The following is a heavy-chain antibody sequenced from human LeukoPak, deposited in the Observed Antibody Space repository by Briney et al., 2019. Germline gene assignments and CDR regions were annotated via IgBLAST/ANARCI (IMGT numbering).Heavy chain of an antibody. Sequence: GGSLSLSCAASGFTFTSYAMSWVRQAPGKGLEWFSAFRGSGDSIYYADSVKGRFTISRDKSKNTLYLQMNSLRAEDTAVYYCAKVPNYDSSGYYSVYFDYWGQGTLVTVSS. CDR2: FRGSGDSI. V-gene: IGHV3-23*01. D-gene: IGHD3-22*01. CDR1: GFTFTSYA. CDR3: AKVPNYDSSGYYSVYFDY. J-gene: IGHJ4*02.